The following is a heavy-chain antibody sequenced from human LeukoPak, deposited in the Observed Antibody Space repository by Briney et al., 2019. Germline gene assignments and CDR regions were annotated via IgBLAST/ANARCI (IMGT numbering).Heavy chain of an antibody. J-gene: IGHJ4*02. CDR3: ARDRAMVTPYFDY. Sequence: GGSLRLSCAASGFTFSDYYMSWIRQAPGKGLEWVSYISRSGSTIYYADSVKGRFTISRDNAKNSLYLQMNSLRAEDTAVYYCARDRAMVTPYFDYWGQGTLVTVSS. CDR1: GFTFSDYY. D-gene: IGHD5-18*01. V-gene: IGHV3-11*04. CDR2: ISRSGSTI.